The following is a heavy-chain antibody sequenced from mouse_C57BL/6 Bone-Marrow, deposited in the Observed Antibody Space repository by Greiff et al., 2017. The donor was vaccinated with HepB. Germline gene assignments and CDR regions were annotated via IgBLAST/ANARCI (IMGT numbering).Heavy chain of an antibody. J-gene: IGHJ2*01. CDR1: GFTFSSYA. CDR3: TRDKYYGPDY. Sequence: DVKLQESGEGLVKPGGSLKLSCAASGFTFSSYAMSWVRQTPEKRLEWVAYISSGGDYIYYADTVKGRFTISRDNARNTLYLQMSRLKSEDTAMYYCTRDKYYGPDYWGQGTTLTVSS. V-gene: IGHV5-9-1*02. D-gene: IGHD1-1*01. CDR2: ISSGGDYI.